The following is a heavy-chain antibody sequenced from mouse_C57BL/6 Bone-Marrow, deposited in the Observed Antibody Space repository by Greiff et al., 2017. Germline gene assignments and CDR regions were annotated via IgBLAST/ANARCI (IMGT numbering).Heavy chain of an antibody. D-gene: IGHD2-4*01. CDR1: GYSFTDYN. V-gene: IGHV1-39*01. J-gene: IGHJ4*01. Sequence: VQLQQSGPELVKPGASVKISCKASGYSFTDYNMNWVKQSNGKSLEWIGVINPNYGTTSYNQKFKGKATLTVDKSSRSAYMQLNSLTSEDAAVEYLARGYDYDDAKDYWDQGTAVTVTS. CDR3: ARGYDYDDAKDY. CDR2: INPNYGTT.